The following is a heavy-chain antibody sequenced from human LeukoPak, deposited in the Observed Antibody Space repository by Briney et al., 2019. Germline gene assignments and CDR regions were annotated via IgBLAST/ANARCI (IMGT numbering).Heavy chain of an antibody. CDR2: IRYDGSNK. D-gene: IGHD1-26*01. CDR1: GFTFSSYG. V-gene: IGHV3-30*02. CDR3: AKGRGWEASYYYYYMDV. J-gene: IGHJ6*03. Sequence: GGSLRLSCAASGFTFSSYGIHWVRQAPGKGLEWVAFIRYDGSNKYYTDSVKGRFTISRDNSKNTLYLQMNTLRAEDTAVYYCAKGRGWEASYYYYYMDVWGKGTTVTISS.